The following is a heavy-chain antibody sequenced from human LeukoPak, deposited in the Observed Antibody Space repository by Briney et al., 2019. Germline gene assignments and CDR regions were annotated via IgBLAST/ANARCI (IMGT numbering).Heavy chain of an antibody. CDR1: GYTFTGYY. CDR3: ARGAGYSSGWYYSYYYYMDV. J-gene: IGHJ6*03. Sequence: ASVKVSCKASGYTFTGYYMHWVRQAPGQGLEWMGWINPNSGGTNYAQKFQGRVTMTRDTSISTAYMELSRLRSDDTAVYYCARGAGYSSGWYYSYYYYMDVWGKGTTVTVSS. V-gene: IGHV1-2*02. D-gene: IGHD6-19*01. CDR2: INPNSGGT.